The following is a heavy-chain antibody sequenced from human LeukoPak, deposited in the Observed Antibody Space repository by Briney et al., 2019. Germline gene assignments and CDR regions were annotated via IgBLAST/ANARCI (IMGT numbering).Heavy chain of an antibody. Sequence: GESLKISCQGSGYSFTSYWIGWVRQLPGKGLEWMGIIYPGDSDTIYGPSFQGQVTISADKSISTAYLQWSSLKASDTAMYYCARHQWLTSVDYWGQGTLVTVSS. CDR3: ARHQWLTSVDY. CDR2: IYPGDSDT. V-gene: IGHV5-51*01. D-gene: IGHD6-19*01. CDR1: GYSFTSYW. J-gene: IGHJ4*02.